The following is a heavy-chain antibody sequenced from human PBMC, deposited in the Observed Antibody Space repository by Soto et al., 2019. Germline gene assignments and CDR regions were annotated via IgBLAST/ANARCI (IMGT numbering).Heavy chain of an antibody. CDR2: MDPNSGST. J-gene: IGHJ6*02. CDR1: GYTFTVYY. CDR3: ARERKFDFWRKGLDV. V-gene: IGHV1-8*02. D-gene: IGHD3-3*01. Sequence: ASVKVSCKASGYTFTVYYMHWVRQAPGQGLEWLGWMDPNSGSTGYAQNFQGRITMTRNISRNTAHMELSSLQSEDTAVYYCARERKFDFWRKGLDVWGQGTTVTVSS.